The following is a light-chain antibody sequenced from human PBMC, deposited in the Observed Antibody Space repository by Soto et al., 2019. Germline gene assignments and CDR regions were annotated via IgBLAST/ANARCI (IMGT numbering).Light chain of an antibody. CDR1: PNIINY. CDR3: QQTYSTPLT. Sequence: EIQMTQSPSSLSASVGDRVTITCWASPNIINYLNWYQHKPGKALELLIYGASNLQTGAPSRFSGSGSGTDFTLTISSLQPEDSATYYCQQTYSTPLTFGGGTKVEI. J-gene: IGKJ4*01. V-gene: IGKV1-39*01. CDR2: GAS.